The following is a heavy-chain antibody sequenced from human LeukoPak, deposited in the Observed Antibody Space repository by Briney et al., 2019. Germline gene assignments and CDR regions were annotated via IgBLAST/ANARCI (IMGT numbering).Heavy chain of an antibody. D-gene: IGHD2-21*02. CDR3: ARDQGDYYYYYGMDV. CDR2: ISAYNGNT. J-gene: IGHJ6*02. Sequence: ASVTVSCKASGYTFTSYGISWVRQAPGQGLEWMGWISAYNGNTNYAQKLQGRVTMTTDISTSTAYTELRSLRSDDTAVYYCARDQGDYYYYYGMDVWGQGTTVTVSS. V-gene: IGHV1-18*01. CDR1: GYTFTSYG.